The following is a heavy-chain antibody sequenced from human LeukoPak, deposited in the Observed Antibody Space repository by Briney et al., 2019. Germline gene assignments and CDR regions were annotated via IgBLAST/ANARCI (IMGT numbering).Heavy chain of an antibody. CDR1: GGSIGSYY. J-gene: IGHJ4*02. V-gene: IGHV4-59*01. Sequence: PSETLSLTCTVSGGSIGSYYWSWIRQPPGKGLEWIGYIYYSGSTNYNPSLKSRVTISVDRSKNQFSLNLSSVTAADTAVYYCARLIYNGNCYSFDYWGQGTLVTVSS. CDR3: ARLIYNGNCYSFDY. D-gene: IGHD1-1*01. CDR2: IYYSGST.